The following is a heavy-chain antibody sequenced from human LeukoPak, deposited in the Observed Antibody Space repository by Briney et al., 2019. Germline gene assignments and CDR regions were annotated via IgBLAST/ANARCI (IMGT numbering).Heavy chain of an antibody. Sequence: GGSLRLSCAASGFTFSSYSMNWVRQAPGKGLEWVSSINRDSYIYYADSVKGRFTISRDNAKNSLFLQMNSLGAEDTAVYYCAKSGLNRFDYWGQGTLVTVSS. CDR3: AKSGLNRFDY. CDR2: INRDSYI. J-gene: IGHJ4*02. CDR1: GFTFSSYS. V-gene: IGHV3-21*04. D-gene: IGHD2-15*01.